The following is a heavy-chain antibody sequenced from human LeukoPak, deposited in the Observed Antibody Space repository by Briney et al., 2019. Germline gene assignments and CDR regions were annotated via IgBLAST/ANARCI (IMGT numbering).Heavy chain of an antibody. Sequence: PGGSLRLSCAGSGFTFSTYSMNWVRQAPGKGLEWLSYISGSSNIIHYADSVKGRFTISRDNSKNTLYLQMNSLRAEDTAVYYCAKDLTQARRYSSGWYPFYWGQGTLVTVSS. D-gene: IGHD6-19*01. CDR1: GFTFSTYS. V-gene: IGHV3-48*01. CDR3: AKDLTQARRYSSGWYPFY. CDR2: ISGSSNII. J-gene: IGHJ4*02.